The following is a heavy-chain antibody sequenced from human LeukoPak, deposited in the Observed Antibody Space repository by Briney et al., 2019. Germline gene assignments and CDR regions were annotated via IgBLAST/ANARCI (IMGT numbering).Heavy chain of an antibody. CDR2: ISGSGGST. V-gene: IGHV3-23*01. D-gene: IGHD2-2*01. J-gene: IGHJ4*02. Sequence: PGGSLRLSCAASGFTFSSYAMSWVRQAPGKGLEWVSAISGSGGSTYYADSVKGRFTISRDNSKNTLYLQMNSLRAEDTAVYYCAKVTSDIVVVPAAMPYWGQGTLVTVSS. CDR1: GFTFSSYA. CDR3: AKVTSDIVVVPAAMPY.